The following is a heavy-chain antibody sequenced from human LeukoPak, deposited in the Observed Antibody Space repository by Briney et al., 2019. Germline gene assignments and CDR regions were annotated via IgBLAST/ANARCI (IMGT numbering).Heavy chain of an antibody. CDR3: ARDPNSSGWYGTYNWFDP. V-gene: IGHV3-7*01. Sequence: GGSLRLSCAASGFTFSSYWMSWVRQAPGKGLEWVANIKQDGSEKYYVDSVKGRFTISRDNAKNSLYLQMNSLRAEDTAVYYCARDPNSSGWYGTYNWFDPRGQGTLVTVSS. CDR1: GFTFSSYW. D-gene: IGHD6-19*01. CDR2: IKQDGSEK. J-gene: IGHJ5*02.